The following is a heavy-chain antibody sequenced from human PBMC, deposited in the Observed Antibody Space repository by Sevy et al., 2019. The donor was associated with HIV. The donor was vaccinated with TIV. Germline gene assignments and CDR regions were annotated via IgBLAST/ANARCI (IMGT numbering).Heavy chain of an antibody. J-gene: IGHJ4*02. V-gene: IGHV6-1*01. CDR1: GDSVSSNSAA. CDR2: TYYRSKWYN. D-gene: IGHD2-2*01. CDR3: ARNPPYCSSTSCHFDY. Sequence: SQTLSLTCAISGDSVSSNSAAWNRIRQSPSRGLEWLGRTYYRSKWYNEYAVSVKSRITINPDTSKNQFSLQLNSVTPEDTAVYYCARNPPYCSSTSCHFDYWGQGTLVTVSS.